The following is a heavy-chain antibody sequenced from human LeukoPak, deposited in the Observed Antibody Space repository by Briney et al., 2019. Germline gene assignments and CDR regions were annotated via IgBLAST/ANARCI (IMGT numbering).Heavy chain of an antibody. CDR2: IYYSGST. CDR1: GGSISSGDYY. Sequence: SETLSLTCTVSGGSISSGDYYWSWIRQPPGKGLEWIGYIYYSGSTCYNPSLKSRVTISVDTSKNQFSLKLSSVTAADTAVYYCARRDIAAAGSWFDPWGQGTLVTVSS. CDR3: ARRDIAAAGSWFDP. J-gene: IGHJ5*02. D-gene: IGHD6-13*01. V-gene: IGHV4-30-4*01.